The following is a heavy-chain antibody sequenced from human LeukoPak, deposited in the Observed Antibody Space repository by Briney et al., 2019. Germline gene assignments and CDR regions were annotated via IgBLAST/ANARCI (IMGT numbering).Heavy chain of an antibody. D-gene: IGHD3-3*01. CDR1: GYTFTSYY. V-gene: IGHV1-46*01. Sequence: ASVKVSCKASGYTFTSYYMHWVRQAPGQGLEWMGIINPSGGSTSYAQKFQGRVTMTRDTSTSTVYMELSSLRSEDTAVYYCATSRLRFLEWLLPFDYWGQGTLVTVSS. J-gene: IGHJ4*02. CDR3: ATSRLRFLEWLLPFDY. CDR2: INPSGGST.